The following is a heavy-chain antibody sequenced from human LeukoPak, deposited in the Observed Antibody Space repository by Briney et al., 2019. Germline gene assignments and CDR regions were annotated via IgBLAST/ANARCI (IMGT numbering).Heavy chain of an antibody. CDR2: ISYDGSNK. Sequence: GRSLSLSCSAPGFTFSSYAMHCVRQAPGKGLEWVAVISYDGSNKYYADSVKGRFTISRDNSKNALYLQMNSLRAEDTAIYYCAKNGDRGAYCSGGSCYPYYYYNMDVWGKGTTVTISS. V-gene: IGHV3-30*04. CDR1: GFTFSSYA. D-gene: IGHD2-15*01. CDR3: AKNGDRGAYCSGGSCYPYYYYNMDV. J-gene: IGHJ6*03.